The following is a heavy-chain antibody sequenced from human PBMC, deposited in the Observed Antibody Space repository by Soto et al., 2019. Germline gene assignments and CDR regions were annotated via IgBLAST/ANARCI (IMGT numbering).Heavy chain of an antibody. V-gene: IGHV3-23*01. CDR1: GFTFSSYA. CDR3: ASAMSGYNAPLAR. D-gene: IGHD5-12*01. J-gene: IGHJ4*02. Sequence: EVQLLESGGGLVQPGGSLRLSCAASGFTFSSYAMNWVRQAPGKGLEWVSVITGSGGSTYYADSVKGRFTISRDNSRATRYGQRNSVRADDTDVYYCASAMSGYNAPLARWGQRTRGTVVS. CDR2: ITGSGGST.